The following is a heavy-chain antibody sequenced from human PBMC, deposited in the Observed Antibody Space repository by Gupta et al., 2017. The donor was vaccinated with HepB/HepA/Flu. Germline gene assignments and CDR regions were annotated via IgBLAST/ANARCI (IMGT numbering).Heavy chain of an antibody. D-gene: IGHD3-22*01. CDR1: GGSISSYY. Sequence: QVQLQESGPGLVKPSETLSLTCTVSGGSISSYYWSWIRQPPGKGLEWIGYIYYSGSTNYNPSLKSRVTISVDTSKNQFSLKLSSVTAADTAVYYCARDGSYYYDSSKLTFDIWGQGTMVTVSS. V-gene: IGHV4-59*01. CDR3: ARDGSYYYDSSKLTFDI. J-gene: IGHJ3*02. CDR2: IYYSGST.